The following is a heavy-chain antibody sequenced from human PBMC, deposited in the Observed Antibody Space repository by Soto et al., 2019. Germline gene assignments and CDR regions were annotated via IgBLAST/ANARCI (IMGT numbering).Heavy chain of an antibody. J-gene: IGHJ4*02. V-gene: IGHV3-23*01. CDR3: AKNDRGFLEWLFTLFDY. CDR1: GFTFSSYA. D-gene: IGHD3-3*01. Sequence: GGSLILSCAASGFTFSSYAMSWVRQAPGKGLEWVSAISGSGGSTYYADSVKGRFTISRDNSKNTLYLQMNSLRAEDTAVYYCAKNDRGFLEWLFTLFDYWGQGTLVTVSS. CDR2: ISGSGGST.